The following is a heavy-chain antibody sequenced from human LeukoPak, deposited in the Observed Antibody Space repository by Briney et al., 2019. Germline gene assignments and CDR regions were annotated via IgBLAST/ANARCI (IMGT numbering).Heavy chain of an antibody. CDR2: IYYSGST. CDR1: GGSISSYY. CDR3: ARGPVPSAYYDSSGYYLD. V-gene: IGHV4-59*01. Sequence: PSETLSLTCTVSGGSISSYYWSWIRQPPGKGLEWIGYIYYSGSTNYNPSLKSRVTISVDTSKNQFSLKLSSVTAADTAVYYCARGPVPSAYYDSSGYYLDWGQGTLVTVSS. D-gene: IGHD3-22*01. J-gene: IGHJ4*02.